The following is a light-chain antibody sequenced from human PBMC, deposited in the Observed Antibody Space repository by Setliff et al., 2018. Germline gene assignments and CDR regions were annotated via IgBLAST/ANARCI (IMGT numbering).Light chain of an antibody. CDR1: SSDVGGYNY. CDR3: LSYTSESTHAL. J-gene: IGLJ2*01. CDR2: EVT. Sequence: QSALTQPAAVSGSPGQSIAISCAGTSSDVGGYNYVSWYQQHPGKAPKHLIYEVTKRPSGVSDRFSGSKSGNTASLTISGLQAEDEANYYCLSYTSESTHALFAGGTKVTVL. V-gene: IGLV2-14*03.